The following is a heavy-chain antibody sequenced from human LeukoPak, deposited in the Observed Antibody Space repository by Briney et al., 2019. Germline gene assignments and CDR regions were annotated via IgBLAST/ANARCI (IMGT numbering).Heavy chain of an antibody. Sequence: SETLSLTCAAYGGSFSGYYWSWIRQPPGKGPEWIGEINHSGSTNYNPSLKSRVTISVDTSKNQFSLKLSSVTAADTAVYYCARGRRSITIFGVVITTSPLYGMDVWGQGTTVTVSS. D-gene: IGHD3-3*01. CDR3: ARGRRSITIFGVVITTSPLYGMDV. V-gene: IGHV4-34*01. J-gene: IGHJ6*02. CDR1: GGSFSGYY. CDR2: INHSGST.